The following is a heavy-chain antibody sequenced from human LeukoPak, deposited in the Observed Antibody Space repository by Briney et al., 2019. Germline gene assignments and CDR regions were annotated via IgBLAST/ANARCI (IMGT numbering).Heavy chain of an antibody. CDR2: ISWDGGST. J-gene: IGHJ6*03. V-gene: IGHV3-43D*03. CDR3: AKDGLGEFNYMDV. CDR1: GFTFDDYA. D-gene: IGHD3-10*01. Sequence: GGSLRLSCAASGFTFDDYAMHWVRHAPGKGLEWVSLISWDGGSTYYADSVKGRFTISRDNSKNSLYLQMNSLRAEDTALYYCAKDGLGEFNYMDVWGKGTTVTVSS.